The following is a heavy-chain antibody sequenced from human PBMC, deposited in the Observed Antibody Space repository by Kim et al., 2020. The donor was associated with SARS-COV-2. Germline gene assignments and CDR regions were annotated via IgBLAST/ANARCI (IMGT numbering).Heavy chain of an antibody. CDR1: GGSFSGYY. CDR3: RQEAAAGTNLYYYGMDV. V-gene: IGHV4-34*01. CDR2: INHSGST. Sequence: SETLSLTCAVYGGSFSGYYWSWIRQPPGKGLEWIGEINHSGSTNYNPSLKSRVTISVDTSKNQFSLKLSSVTAADTAVYYCRQEAAAGTNLYYYGMDVWGQGTMVTVSS. J-gene: IGHJ6*02. D-gene: IGHD6-13*01.